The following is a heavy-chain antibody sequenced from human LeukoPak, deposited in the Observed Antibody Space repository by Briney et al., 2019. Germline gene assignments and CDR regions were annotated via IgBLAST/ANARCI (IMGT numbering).Heavy chain of an antibody. V-gene: IGHV3-23*01. CDR3: AKQLGYCSNGSCYFPY. J-gene: IGHJ4*02. D-gene: IGHD2-15*01. Sequence: GGSLRLSCAASGFTFSSSAMSWVRQAPGKGLEWVSAISNNGGYTYYADSVQGRFTISRDNSKSTLCLQMDSLRAEDTAVYYCAKQLGYCSNGSCYFPYWGQGTLVTVSS. CDR1: GFTFSSSA. CDR2: ISNNGGYT.